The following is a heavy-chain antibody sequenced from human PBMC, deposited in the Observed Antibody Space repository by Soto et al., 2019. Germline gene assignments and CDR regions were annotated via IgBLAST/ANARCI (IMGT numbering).Heavy chain of an antibody. J-gene: IGHJ4*02. V-gene: IGHV4-30-2*01. Sequence: SETLSLTCAVSGGSISSGGYSWSWIRQPPGKGLEWIGYIYHSGNTYYNPSLKSRVTISVDRSKNQFSLKLSSVTAADTAVYYCARTLYYYDSSGYFDYWGQGTLVTVPS. D-gene: IGHD3-22*01. CDR2: IYHSGNT. CDR1: GGSISSGGYS. CDR3: ARTLYYYDSSGYFDY.